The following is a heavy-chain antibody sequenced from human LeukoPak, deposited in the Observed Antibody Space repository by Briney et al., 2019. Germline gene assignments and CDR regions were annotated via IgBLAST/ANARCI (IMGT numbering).Heavy chain of an antibody. V-gene: IGHV3-33*01. Sequence: GGSLRLSCAASGFTFSSYGMHWVRQAPGKGLEWVAVIWYDGSNKYYADSVKGRFTISRDNSKNTLYLQMNSLRAEDTAVYYCARDGRSSTSCYHGYYGMDVWGKGTTVTVSS. J-gene: IGHJ6*04. D-gene: IGHD2-2*01. CDR2: IWYDGSNK. CDR3: ARDGRSSTSCYHGYYGMDV. CDR1: GFTFSSYG.